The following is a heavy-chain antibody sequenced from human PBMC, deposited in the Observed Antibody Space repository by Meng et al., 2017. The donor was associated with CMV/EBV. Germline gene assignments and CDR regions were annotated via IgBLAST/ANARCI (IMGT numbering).Heavy chain of an antibody. CDR3: ARGSRVGIAAAGTATRLHYFDY. Sequence: SVKVSCKASGYTFTSYEINRVRQATGQGLEWMGWMNPNSGNTGYAQKFQGRVTITRNTSISTAYMELSSLRSEDTAVYYCARGSRVGIAAAGTATRLHYFDYWGQGTLVTVSS. CDR1: GYTFTSYE. V-gene: IGHV1-8*03. D-gene: IGHD6-13*01. CDR2: MNPNSGNT. J-gene: IGHJ4*02.